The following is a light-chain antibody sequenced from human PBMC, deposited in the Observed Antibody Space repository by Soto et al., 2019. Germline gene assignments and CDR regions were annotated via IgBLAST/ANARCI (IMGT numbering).Light chain of an antibody. CDR1: QSVSSY. CDR2: DAS. Sequence: EIGLTQSPATLSLSPGERATLSCRASQSVSSYLAWYQQKPGQAPRLLIYDASNRATGIPARFSGSGSGTDFTLTISSLEPEDFAVYYCHQRSNWPLTFGGGTKVEIK. J-gene: IGKJ4*01. V-gene: IGKV3-11*01. CDR3: HQRSNWPLT.